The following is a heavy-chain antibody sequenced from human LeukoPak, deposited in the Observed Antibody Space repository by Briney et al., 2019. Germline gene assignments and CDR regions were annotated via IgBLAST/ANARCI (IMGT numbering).Heavy chain of an antibody. Sequence: ASVKVSCKVSGYTLTELSTHWVRQAPGKGLEWMGGFDPEDGETIYAQKFQGRVTMTEDTSTDTAYMELSSLRSEDTAVYYCATVYHYDFWSGYDYWGQGTLVTVSS. D-gene: IGHD3-3*01. CDR1: GYTLTELS. CDR3: ATVYHYDFWSGYDY. CDR2: FDPEDGET. V-gene: IGHV1-24*01. J-gene: IGHJ4*02.